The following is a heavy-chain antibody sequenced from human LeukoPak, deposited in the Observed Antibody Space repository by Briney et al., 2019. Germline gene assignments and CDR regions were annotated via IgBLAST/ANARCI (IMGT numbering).Heavy chain of an antibody. CDR2: IIPILGIA. D-gene: IGHD3-22*01. V-gene: IGHV1-69*10. CDR3: ARGRYDSSGYYYGRTFYFDY. Sequence: AASVKVSCKASGGTFSSYAISWVRQAPGQGLEWMGGIIPILGIANYAQKFQGRVTITADKSTSTAYMELSSLRSEDTAVYYCARGRYDSSGYYYGRTFYFDYWGQGTLVTVSS. J-gene: IGHJ4*02. CDR1: GGTFSSYA.